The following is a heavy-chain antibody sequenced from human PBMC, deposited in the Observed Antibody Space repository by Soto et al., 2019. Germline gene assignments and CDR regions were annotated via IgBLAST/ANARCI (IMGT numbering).Heavy chain of an antibody. CDR1: GGSISSGDYY. CDR2: IYYSGST. Sequence: QVQLQASGPGLVKPSQTLSLTCTVSGGSISSGDYYWSWIRQPPGRGLEWIGYIYYSGSTYYNPSLKSRVTISVDTSKNQFVLKLSSVTHADTAVYYCARGLEMARTTDYWGQGTLVTVSS. CDR3: ARGLEMARTTDY. J-gene: IGHJ4*02. D-gene: IGHD1-7*01. V-gene: IGHV4-30-4*01.